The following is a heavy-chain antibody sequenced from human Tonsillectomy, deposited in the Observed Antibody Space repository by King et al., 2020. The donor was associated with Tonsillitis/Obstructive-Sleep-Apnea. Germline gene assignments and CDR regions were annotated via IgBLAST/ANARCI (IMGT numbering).Heavy chain of an antibody. D-gene: IGHD3-10*01. CDR1: GFPVRRNS. J-gene: IGHJ5*02. CDR3: ARGGRGGEGDT. Sequence: VPLVPSGVGLVQPGGSLRLSCAASGFPVRRNSMHCVRQAPGQGLEWVSILYSGGSTYYADSVKGRFPISSDNSKNMVYLQMNSRRAEDTAGEDGARGGRGGEGDTGGKGTRGT. CDR2: LYSGGST. V-gene: IGHV3-66*01.